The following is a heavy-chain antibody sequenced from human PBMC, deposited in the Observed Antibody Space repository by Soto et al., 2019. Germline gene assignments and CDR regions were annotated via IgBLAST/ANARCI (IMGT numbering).Heavy chain of an antibody. J-gene: IGHJ6*03. Sequence: ASVKVSCKASGYTFANYDINWVRQATGRGLEWMGWMNPNSGNTGYARKFQGRVTMTRNTSISTAYMELSSLRSEDTAVYYCARGDITIPKNYYYYMDVWGKGTTVTVSS. V-gene: IGHV1-8*01. CDR2: MNPNSGNT. D-gene: IGHD3-9*01. CDR3: ARGDITIPKNYYYYMDV. CDR1: GYTFANYD.